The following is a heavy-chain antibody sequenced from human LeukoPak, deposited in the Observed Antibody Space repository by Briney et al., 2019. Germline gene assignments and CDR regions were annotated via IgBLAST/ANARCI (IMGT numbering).Heavy chain of an antibody. Sequence: GGSLKTSWKGSGSCFSSYWISWGRKRPGKGVGWMGRVDPSDSYTNYSPSFQGHASISADKSISTAYLQSRSLKASGTGMYYCASLFRDDVFDIWGEGAMVTVSS. CDR1: GSCFSSYW. CDR3: ASLFRDDVFDI. CDR2: VDPSDSYT. J-gene: IGHJ3*02. V-gene: IGHV5-10-1*01. D-gene: IGHD3-10*01.